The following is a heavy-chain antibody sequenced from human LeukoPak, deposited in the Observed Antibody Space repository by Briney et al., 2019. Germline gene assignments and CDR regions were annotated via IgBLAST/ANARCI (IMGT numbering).Heavy chain of an antibody. CDR3: ARGREWEPKVFDY. CDR2: IYYSGST. CDR1: GGSISSGSYY. J-gene: IGHJ4*02. Sequence: SETLSLTCAVSGGSISSGSYYWSWIRQPPGKGLEWIGYIYYSGSTNYNPSLKSRVTISVDTSKNQFSLKLSSVTAADTAVYYCARGREWEPKVFDYWGQGTLVTVSS. D-gene: IGHD1-26*01. V-gene: IGHV4-61*01.